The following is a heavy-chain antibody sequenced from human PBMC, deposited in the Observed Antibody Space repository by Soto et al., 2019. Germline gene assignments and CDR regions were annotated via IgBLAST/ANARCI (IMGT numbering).Heavy chain of an antibody. V-gene: IGHV4-34*01. CDR1: NGSFSKYY. CDR3: ARGYYYASGSSFPY. CDR2: INQSGAT. Sequence: QLQQWGAGLLKPSETLSLTCAVYNGSFSKYYWKWIRQTPGKGLEWIGEINQSGATNYNPSLKSRVTISVDTSKNQFSLKLKSLTAADTAVYYCARGYYYASGSSFPYWGQGTLVTVSS. D-gene: IGHD3-10*01. J-gene: IGHJ4*02.